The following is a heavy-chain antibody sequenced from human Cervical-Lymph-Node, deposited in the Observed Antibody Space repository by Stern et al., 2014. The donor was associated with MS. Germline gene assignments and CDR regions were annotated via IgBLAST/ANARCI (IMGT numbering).Heavy chain of an antibody. V-gene: IGHV3-66*02. CDR3: ARFISPTFDI. J-gene: IGHJ3*02. Sequence: EVQLLESGGGLVQPGGSLRLSCAASGFTVSSNYMSWVRQAPGKGLEWVSIIYSGGTTYYADSVKGRFTISRDNSKNTLYLQMNSLRAEDTAVYYCARFISPTFDIWGQGTMVTVSS. CDR1: GFTVSSNY. D-gene: IGHD2-21*01. CDR2: IYSGGTT.